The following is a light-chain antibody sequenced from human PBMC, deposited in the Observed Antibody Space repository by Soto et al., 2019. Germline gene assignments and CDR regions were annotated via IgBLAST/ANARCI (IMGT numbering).Light chain of an antibody. CDR3: QQSYRLPLT. J-gene: IGKJ4*01. V-gene: IGKV1-39*01. CDR1: QRISAF. Sequence: DIQMTQSPSSVSAFVGESVTITCHASQRISAFLNWYHQKPGKAPKLLIYSAAYLQSGVPSNFSGSGSGTDFTLSIVTLQPEDSGTYFWQQSYRLPLTFGGGAKVDIK. CDR2: SAA.